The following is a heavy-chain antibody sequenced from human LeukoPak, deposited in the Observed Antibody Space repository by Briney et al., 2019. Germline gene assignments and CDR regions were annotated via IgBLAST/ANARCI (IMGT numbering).Heavy chain of an antibody. J-gene: IGHJ4*02. CDR3: ARERYCSSTSCWRGFDY. CDR1: GFTFSSYW. V-gene: IGHV3-7*01. D-gene: IGHD2-2*01. Sequence: PGGSLRLSCAASGFTFSSYWMSWVRQAPGKGLEWVASIKQDGSEKYYVDSVKGRFTISRDNAKNSLYLQMNSLRAEDTAVYYCARERYCSSTSCWRGFDYWGQGTLVTVSS. CDR2: IKQDGSEK.